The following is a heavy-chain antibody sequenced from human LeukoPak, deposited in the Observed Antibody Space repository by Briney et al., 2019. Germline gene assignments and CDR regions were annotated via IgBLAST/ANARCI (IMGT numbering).Heavy chain of an antibody. D-gene: IGHD3-3*01. CDR3: AKDPGFAYSEDY. Sequence: GGSLRLSCAASGFTFSSYGMHWVCQAPGKGLEWVAFIRYDGSNKYYADSVKGRFTISRDNSKNTLYLQMNSLRAEDTAVYYCAKDPGFAYSEDYWGQGTLATVSS. J-gene: IGHJ4*02. V-gene: IGHV3-30*02. CDR1: GFTFSSYG. CDR2: IRYDGSNK.